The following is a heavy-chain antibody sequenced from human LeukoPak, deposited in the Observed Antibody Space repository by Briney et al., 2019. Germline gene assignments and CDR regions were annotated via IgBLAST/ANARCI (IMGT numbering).Heavy chain of an antibody. Sequence: ASVKVSCKASGYTFSAYYMHWVRQAPGQGLEWMGWINPNSGATKYAQKFQGRVTMTRDTSISTAYMEVSRLRSDDTAMHYCARLSWYGDPPSAWFDPWGQGTPVTVSS. CDR2: INPNSGAT. V-gene: IGHV1-2*02. CDR1: GYTFSAYY. J-gene: IGHJ5*02. CDR3: ARLSWYGDPPSAWFDP. D-gene: IGHD2-15*01.